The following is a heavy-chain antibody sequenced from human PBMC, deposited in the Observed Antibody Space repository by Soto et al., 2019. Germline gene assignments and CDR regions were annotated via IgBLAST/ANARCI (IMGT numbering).Heavy chain of an antibody. CDR2: IYPGDSDT. CDR3: ARPSEVAATGVGFDY. CDR1: GYRFTGYW. V-gene: IGHV5-51*01. J-gene: IGHJ4*02. D-gene: IGHD2-15*01. Sequence: VESLRISCRGSGYRFTGYWGGWVRQMPGKGLEWMGIIYPGDSDTRYSPSFQGQVTISADKSISTAYLQWSSLKASDTAMYYCARPSEVAATGVGFDYWGQGTLVTVSS.